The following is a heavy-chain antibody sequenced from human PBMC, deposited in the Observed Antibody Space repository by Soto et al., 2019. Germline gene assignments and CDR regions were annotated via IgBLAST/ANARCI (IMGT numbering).Heavy chain of an antibody. CDR2: INPSGGST. Sequence: ASVKVSCKASGYTFTSYYMHWVRQAPGQGLEWMGIINPSGGSTSYAQKFQGRVTMTRDTSTSTVYMELSSLRSEDTAVYYCARDSHQPYYYDSRGYYGCWGQGTLVTVSS. J-gene: IGHJ4*02. CDR1: GYTFTSYY. V-gene: IGHV1-46*01. D-gene: IGHD3-22*01. CDR3: ARDSHQPYYYDSRGYYGC.